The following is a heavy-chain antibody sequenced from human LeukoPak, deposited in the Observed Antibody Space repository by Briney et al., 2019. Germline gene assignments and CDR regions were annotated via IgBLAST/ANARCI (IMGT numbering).Heavy chain of an antibody. CDR2: INPNSGGT. V-gene: IGHV1-2*02. Sequence: ASVKVSCKASGYTFTGYYMHGVRQAPGQGLEWMGWINPNSGGTNYAQKFQGRVTMTRDTSISTAYMELSRLRSDDTAVYYCARDLGTYYYDFDYWGQGTLVTVSS. CDR1: GYTFTGYY. D-gene: IGHD3-10*01. CDR3: ARDLGTYYYDFDY. J-gene: IGHJ4*02.